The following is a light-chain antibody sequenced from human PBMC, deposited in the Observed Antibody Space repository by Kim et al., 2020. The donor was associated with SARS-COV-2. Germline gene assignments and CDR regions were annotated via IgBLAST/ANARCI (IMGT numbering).Light chain of an antibody. V-gene: IGLV1-44*01. CDR2: SND. J-gene: IGLJ1*01. CDR3: AAWDDSLNGHV. Sequence: GQRVTISCSGRSSNIGSNAVNWYQQLPGTAPKLLIYSNDQRPSGVPDRFSGSKSGTSVSLAISGLQSEDEADYYCAAWDDSLNGHVFGTGTKVTVL. CDR1: SSNIGSNA.